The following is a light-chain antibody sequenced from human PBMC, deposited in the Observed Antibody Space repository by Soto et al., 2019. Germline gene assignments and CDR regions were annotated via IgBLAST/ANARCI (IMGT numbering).Light chain of an antibody. CDR3: QQSDSTPYT. CDR2: DAS. J-gene: IGKJ2*01. CDR1: QTISTY. V-gene: IGKV1-39*01. Sequence: DIQMTQSPSSRSASVGDRVTITCRASQTISTYLNWYQQKPGNSPRLLIYDASRLLSGVPSRCSGSGSGTDFTLTIASLQPEDFATYYCQQSDSTPYTFGQGTKVEI.